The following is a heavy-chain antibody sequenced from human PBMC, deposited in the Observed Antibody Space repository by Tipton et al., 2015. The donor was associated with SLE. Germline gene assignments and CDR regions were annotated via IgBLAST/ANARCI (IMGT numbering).Heavy chain of an antibody. CDR3: VRAVSGYFKFCYMDV. Sequence: TLSLTCAVSGGSFSGYAWSWVRQPPGKGLEWIGEVSHSRSTNYNPSLKSRGTISQDTSNNQLSLRLSSVTAADTAVYYCVRAVSGYFKFCYMDVWGRGTTVTISS. CDR2: VSHSRST. V-gene: IGHV4-34*01. CDR1: GGSFSGYA. J-gene: IGHJ6*03. D-gene: IGHD3-16*01.